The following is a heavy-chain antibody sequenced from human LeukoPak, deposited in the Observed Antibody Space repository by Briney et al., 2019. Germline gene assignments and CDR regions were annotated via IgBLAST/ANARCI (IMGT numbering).Heavy chain of an antibody. Sequence: GGSLRLSCAASGFTFSSYAMHWVRQAPGKGLEWVAVISYDGSNKYYADSVKGRFTISRDNSKNTLYLQMNSLRAEGTAVYYCASGSWVYFDYWGQGTLVTVSS. D-gene: IGHD3-16*01. CDR2: ISYDGSNK. CDR1: GFTFSSYA. V-gene: IGHV3-30*04. J-gene: IGHJ4*02. CDR3: ASGSWVYFDY.